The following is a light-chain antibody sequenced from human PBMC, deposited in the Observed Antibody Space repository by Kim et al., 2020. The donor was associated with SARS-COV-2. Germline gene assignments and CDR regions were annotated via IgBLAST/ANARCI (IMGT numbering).Light chain of an antibody. CDR2: DTS. J-gene: IGKJ2*01. Sequence: EIVLTQSPGTLSLSPGERATLSCRAGQTVTSLAWFQQKPGQAPRLLIYDTSNSATDIPDRFSGRGSGTDFTLTISRLEPEDFVVYYCQQYGSSPYTFGQGTKLEI. CDR3: QQYGSSPYT. V-gene: IGKV3-20*01. CDR1: QTVTS.